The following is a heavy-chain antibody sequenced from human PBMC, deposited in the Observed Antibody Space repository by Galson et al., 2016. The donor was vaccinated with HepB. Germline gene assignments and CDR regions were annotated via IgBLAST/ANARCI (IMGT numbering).Heavy chain of an antibody. V-gene: IGHV3-11*06. Sequence: SLRLSCAASGFTFSDYYMNWIRQTPGKGLEWVSHIGGSGTYTNYADSVKGRFIISRDNAKNLLYLQMNSLRDEDTAVYYCARDYQARNGFDPWGQGTLVTVSS. D-gene: IGHD3-16*02. J-gene: IGHJ5*02. CDR3: ARDYQARNGFDP. CDR2: IGGSGTYT. CDR1: GFTFSDYY.